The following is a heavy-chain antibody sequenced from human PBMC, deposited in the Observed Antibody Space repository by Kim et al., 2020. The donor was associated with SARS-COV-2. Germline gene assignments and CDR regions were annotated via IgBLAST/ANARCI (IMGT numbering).Heavy chain of an antibody. Sequence: SETLSLTCTVSGGSISSYYWSWIRQPPGKGLEWIGYIYYSGSTNYNPSLKSRVTISVDTSKNQFSLKLSSVTAADTAVYYCARDVLLWFGESPRGGWFDPWDQGTLVTVSS. CDR1: GGSISSYY. J-gene: IGHJ5*02. D-gene: IGHD3-10*01. CDR3: ARDVLLWFGESPRGGWFDP. CDR2: IYYSGST. V-gene: IGHV4-59*01.